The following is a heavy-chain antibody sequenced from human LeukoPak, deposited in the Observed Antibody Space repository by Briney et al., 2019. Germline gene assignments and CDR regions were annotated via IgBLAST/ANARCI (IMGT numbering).Heavy chain of an antibody. CDR3: ARDLVVAAIGWFDY. CDR2: INPNGGGT. D-gene: IGHD2-15*01. Sequence: ASVKVSCKASGYTFTGYYMHWVRQAPGQGLEWMGWINPNGGGTNYAQKFQGRVTMTRDTSISTAYMELSSLRSEDTAVYYCARDLVVAAIGWFDYWGQGTLVTVSS. J-gene: IGHJ4*02. CDR1: GYTFTGYY. V-gene: IGHV1-2*02.